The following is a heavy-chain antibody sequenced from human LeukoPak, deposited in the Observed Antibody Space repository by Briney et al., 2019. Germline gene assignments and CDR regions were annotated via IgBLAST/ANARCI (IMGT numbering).Heavy chain of an antibody. J-gene: IGHJ6*02. CDR3: ARGPAYCGGDCYSGLFWYYGMDA. CDR1: GFTFSDYY. D-gene: IGHD2-21*02. CDR2: ISSSGSTI. Sequence: GGSLRLSCAASGFTFSDYYMSWIRQAPGKGLEWVSYISSSGSTIYYADSVKGRFTISRDNAKNSLYLQMNSLRAEDTAVYYCARGPAYCGGDCYSGLFWYYGMDAWGQGTTVTVSS. V-gene: IGHV3-11*01.